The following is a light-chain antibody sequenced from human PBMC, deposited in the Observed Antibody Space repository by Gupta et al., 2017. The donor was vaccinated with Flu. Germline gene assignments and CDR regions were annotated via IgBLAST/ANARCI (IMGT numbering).Light chain of an antibody. V-gene: IGKV2-30*01. Sequence: RVSQSLGNSEEINFGGWFYQKQRDYPRRLMHKISNRESGVPERFSGGGSGADFTLETSSGEAEDVGLYYCMQATHWPPYTFGQGTKLEIK. J-gene: IGKJ2*01. CDR2: KIS. CDR1: QSLGNSEEINF. CDR3: MQATHWPPYT.